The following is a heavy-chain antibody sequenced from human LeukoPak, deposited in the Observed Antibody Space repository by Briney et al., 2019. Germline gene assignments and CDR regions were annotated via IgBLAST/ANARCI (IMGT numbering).Heavy chain of an antibody. Sequence: PGGSLRLSCAASGFTVSSNYMSWVRQAPGKGLEWVSVIYSGGSTYYADSVKGRFTISRDNSKNTLYLQMNSLRAEDTAVYYCARDQAPGYSSGWFDYWGQGTLVTVSS. V-gene: IGHV3-66*01. CDR1: GFTVSSNY. CDR2: IYSGGST. D-gene: IGHD6-19*01. CDR3: ARDQAPGYSSGWFDY. J-gene: IGHJ4*02.